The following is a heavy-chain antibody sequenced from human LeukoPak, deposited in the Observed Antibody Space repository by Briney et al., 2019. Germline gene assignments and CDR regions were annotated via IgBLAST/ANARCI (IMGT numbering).Heavy chain of an antibody. CDR1: GFTFSTYC. V-gene: IGHV3-21*04. D-gene: IGHD2-21*01. J-gene: IGHJ3*02. CDR2: ICSSSTYT. Sequence: GGSLRLSCAASGFTFSTYCMNWVRQAPGKGLEWVSSICSSSTYTYYIDSVKGRFTISRDNSKNTLYLQMNSLRAEDTAVYYCARAPAYWDAFDIWGQGTMVTVSS. CDR3: ARAPAYWDAFDI.